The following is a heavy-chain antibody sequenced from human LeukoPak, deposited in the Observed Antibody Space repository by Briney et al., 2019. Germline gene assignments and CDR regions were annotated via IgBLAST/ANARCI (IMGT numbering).Heavy chain of an antibody. CDR1: GGSISSYY. Sequence: SETLSLTCTVAGGSISSYYWSWIRQPPGKGLEWIGYIYYSGSTNYNPSLKSRVTISVDTSKNQFSLKLSSVTAADTAVYYCARALIAVAGTHNWFDPWGQGTLVTVSS. CDR3: ARALIAVAGTHNWFDP. V-gene: IGHV4-59*01. D-gene: IGHD6-19*01. J-gene: IGHJ5*02. CDR2: IYYSGST.